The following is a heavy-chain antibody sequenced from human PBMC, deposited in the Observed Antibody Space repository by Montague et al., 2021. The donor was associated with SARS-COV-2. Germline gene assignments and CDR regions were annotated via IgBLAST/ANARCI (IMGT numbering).Heavy chain of an antibody. V-gene: IGHV4-39*01. CDR1: GGSISSSSYY. D-gene: IGHD3-22*01. CDR2: IYYSGST. CDR3: ARFPTSYYYDSKVAHANPDAFDI. Sequence: SETLSLTCTVSGGSISSSSYYWGWIRQPPGKGLECIGSIYYSGSTYYNPSLKIRVTISVATSKNQFSLKLSSVTAADTAVYYCARFPTSYYYDSKVAHANPDAFDIWGQGTMVTVSS. J-gene: IGHJ3*02.